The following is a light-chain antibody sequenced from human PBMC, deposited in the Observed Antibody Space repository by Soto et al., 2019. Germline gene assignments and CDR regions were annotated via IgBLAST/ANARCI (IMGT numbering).Light chain of an antibody. CDR2: DVS. V-gene: IGLV2-14*01. CDR3: GSYTTSSNDV. J-gene: IGLJ1*01. Sequence: QSLLTQPASVSWSPGQSISISSTGTRSDIDAYNYVSWHQQHPGKAPKLMIYDVSNRPSGISNRFSGSKSGNTASLTISGLQGEYEADYYCGSYTTSSNDVFGTGTKVTVL. CDR1: RSDIDAYNY.